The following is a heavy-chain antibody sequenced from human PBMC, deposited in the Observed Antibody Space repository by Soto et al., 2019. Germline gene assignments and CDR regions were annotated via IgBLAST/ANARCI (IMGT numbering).Heavy chain of an antibody. Sequence: QVQLVQSGAEVKKPGASVKVSCKASGYSFTSYGISWVRQAPGQGLEWMGWISAYNGNKKYAQKLQGRVTMTTDTSTSTAYRELRSLRSDDTAVYSCAREPYHFDYWGQGTLVTVSS. J-gene: IGHJ4*02. CDR3: AREPYHFDY. CDR1: GYSFTSYG. CDR2: ISAYNGNK. V-gene: IGHV1-18*01.